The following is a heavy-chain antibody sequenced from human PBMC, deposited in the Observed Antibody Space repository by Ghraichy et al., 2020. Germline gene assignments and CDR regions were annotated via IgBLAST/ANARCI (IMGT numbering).Heavy chain of an antibody. CDR3: ARGLVGYYDSSETYLFDY. V-gene: IGHV1-18*01. J-gene: IGHJ4*02. Sequence: ASVKVSCMTSGYTFNTYGITWVRQAPGQGLEWMGWISGYNANARYTPTLQGRVTMTIDTSSSTAYMELRSLKFDDTGVYYCARGLVGYYDSSETYLFDYWGQGTLVTVSA. D-gene: IGHD3-22*01. CDR2: ISGYNANA. CDR1: GYTFNTYG.